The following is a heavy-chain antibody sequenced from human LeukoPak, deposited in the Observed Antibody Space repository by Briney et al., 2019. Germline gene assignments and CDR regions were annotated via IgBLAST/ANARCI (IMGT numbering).Heavy chain of an antibody. D-gene: IGHD2-8*01. CDR1: GDSMSSDGYY. J-gene: IGHJ5*02. CDR2: IYSGGST. Sequence: PSQTLSLTCNVSGDSMSSDGYYWNWIRQPAGKGLEWIGRIYSGGSTNYNPSLKSRVTLSVDTSKNRLSLKLSYVTAADTAVYYCASAGHCANGVCRNWFGPWGQGILVTVSS. V-gene: IGHV4-61*02. CDR3: ASAGHCANGVCRNWFGP.